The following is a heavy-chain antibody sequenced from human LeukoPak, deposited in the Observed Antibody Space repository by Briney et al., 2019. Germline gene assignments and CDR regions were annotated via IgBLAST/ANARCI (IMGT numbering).Heavy chain of an antibody. D-gene: IGHD4-17*01. Sequence: HPGGSLRLSCAASGFTLSSYSMNWVRQAPGKGLEWVSYISSSSSTIYYADSVKGRFTISRDNAKNSLYLQMNSLRAEDTAVYYCASTVPLDAFDIWGQGTMVTVSS. CDR1: GFTLSSYS. CDR2: ISSSSSTI. CDR3: ASTVPLDAFDI. J-gene: IGHJ3*02. V-gene: IGHV3-48*01.